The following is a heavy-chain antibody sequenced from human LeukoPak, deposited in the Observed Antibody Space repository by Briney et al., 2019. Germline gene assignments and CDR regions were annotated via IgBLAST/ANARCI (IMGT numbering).Heavy chain of an antibody. CDR2: IRYDGSDK. CDR3: AARPYCTTATCPKTNWFDP. D-gene: IGHD2-8*01. Sequence: GGSLRLSCAASGFIFSSYGMHWVRQAPGKGLEWVAFIRYDGSDKFYADSVKGRFTISRDDSKNTLYLQMSSLRADDTAVYYCAARPYCTTATCPKTNWFDPWGQGTLVTVSS. V-gene: IGHV3-30*02. J-gene: IGHJ5*02. CDR1: GFIFSSYG.